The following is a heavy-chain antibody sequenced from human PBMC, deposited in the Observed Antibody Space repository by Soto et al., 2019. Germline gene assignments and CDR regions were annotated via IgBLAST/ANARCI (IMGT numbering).Heavy chain of an antibody. CDR2: IYPGDSDT. CDR1: WYRFTRYL. V-gene: IGHV5-51*01. Sequence: GESLKISCKGSWYRFTRYLIGWVRPMPGKSLEWMGIIYPGDSDTRYSPSFQGQVTISADKSISTAYLQWSSLKASDTAMYYCARQVTIFGVVRYYYMDVWGKGTTVTVSS. J-gene: IGHJ6*03. CDR3: ARQVTIFGVVRYYYMDV. D-gene: IGHD3-3*01.